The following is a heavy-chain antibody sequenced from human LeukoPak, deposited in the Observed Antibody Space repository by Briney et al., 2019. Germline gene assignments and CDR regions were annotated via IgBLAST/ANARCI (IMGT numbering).Heavy chain of an antibody. J-gene: IGHJ4*02. CDR2: INHSGST. CDR3: ARAQYVDISGFYPGY. Sequence: PSETLSLTCAVYGGSFSGYYWNWIRQPPGKGLEWIGEINHSGSTNYNPSLRSRVNISVDTSKSQFSLKLSSVTAADTAVYYCARAQYVDISGFYPGYWGQGTLVTVSS. V-gene: IGHV4-34*01. D-gene: IGHD3-22*01. CDR1: GGSFSGYY.